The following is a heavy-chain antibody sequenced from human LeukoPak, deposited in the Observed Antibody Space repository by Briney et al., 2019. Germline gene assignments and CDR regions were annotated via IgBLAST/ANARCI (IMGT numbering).Heavy chain of an antibody. Sequence: GGSLRLSCAASGFTFSSYAMSWVRQAPGKGLEWVSAISGSGGSTYYADSVKGRFTLSRGESRNTVYLQLNKLRVEDTAIYYCAKASWVSTADAVLWGQGTVVTVSS. CDR1: GFTFSSYA. D-gene: IGHD3-16*01. CDR3: AKASWVSTADAVL. V-gene: IGHV3-23*01. J-gene: IGHJ4*02. CDR2: ISGSGGST.